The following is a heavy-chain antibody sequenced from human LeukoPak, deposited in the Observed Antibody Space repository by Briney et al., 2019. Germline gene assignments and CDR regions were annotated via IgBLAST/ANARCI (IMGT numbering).Heavy chain of an antibody. Sequence: PGGSLRLSCVASGFIFDDYAMHWVRQAPGKGLEWVSGISWNSGSTGYADSVKGRFTISRDNAKNSLYLQMNSLRAEDTAVYYCARGPHSIAAAVDYWGQGTLVTVSS. V-gene: IGHV3-9*01. CDR3: ARGPHSIAAAVDY. D-gene: IGHD6-13*01. CDR1: GFIFDDYA. J-gene: IGHJ4*02. CDR2: ISWNSGST.